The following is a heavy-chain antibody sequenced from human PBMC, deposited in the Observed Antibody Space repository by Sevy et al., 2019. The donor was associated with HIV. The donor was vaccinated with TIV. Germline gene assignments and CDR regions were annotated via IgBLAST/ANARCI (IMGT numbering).Heavy chain of an antibody. CDR2: ISYDGSNK. D-gene: IGHD2-2*01. J-gene: IGHJ6*02. Sequence: GGSLRLSCAASGFTFSSYAMHWVRQAPGKGLEWVAVISYDGSNKYYADSVKGRFTISRDNSKNTRYLQMNSLRAEDTAVYYCARDKVVVVPAAMAPYYYYYGMDVWGQGTTVTVSS. CDR1: GFTFSSYA. CDR3: ARDKVVVVPAAMAPYYYYYGMDV. V-gene: IGHV3-30*04.